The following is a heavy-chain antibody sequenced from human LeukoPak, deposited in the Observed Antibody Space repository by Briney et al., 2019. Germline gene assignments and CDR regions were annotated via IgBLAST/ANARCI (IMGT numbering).Heavy chain of an antibody. CDR3: ARDNGITIFGVVILSPDAFDI. CDR2: ISSSSSTI. J-gene: IGHJ3*02. CDR1: GFTFSSYS. V-gene: IGHV3-48*01. D-gene: IGHD3-3*01. Sequence: PGGSLRLSCAASGFTFSSYSMNWVRQAPGKGLEWVSYISSSSSTIYYADSVKGRFTISRDNAKNSLYLQMNSLRAEDTAVYYCARDNGITIFGVVILSPDAFDIWGQGTMVTVSS.